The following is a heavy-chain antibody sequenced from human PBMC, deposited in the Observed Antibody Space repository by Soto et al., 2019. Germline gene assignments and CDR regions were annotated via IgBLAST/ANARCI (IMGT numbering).Heavy chain of an antibody. CDR1: GFSLNTYGMC. CDR3: ARIYFHCSGGRSSGHYFDY. J-gene: IGHJ4*02. CDR2: IDWDDDK. V-gene: IGHV2-70*01. D-gene: IGHD2-15*01. Sequence: SGPTLVNPTQTVTLTCTFSGFSLNTYGMCVSWIRQPPGKALEWIALIDWDDDKQYSTSLKTRLTISKDTSKNQVVLTMTNMDPVDTATYYCARIYFHCSGGRSSGHYFDYWGQGTPVTVSS.